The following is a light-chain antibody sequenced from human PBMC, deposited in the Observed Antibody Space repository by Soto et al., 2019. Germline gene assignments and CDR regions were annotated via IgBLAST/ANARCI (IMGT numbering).Light chain of an antibody. V-gene: IGKV2-29*02. CDR2: GVS. CDR3: MQNRHLPYT. CDR1: QSLLLNSDGKTY. J-gene: IGKJ2*01. Sequence: IAMTQTPLSLSVTPGQPAAISCKSSQSLLLNSDGKTYLHWFLQRPGQPPQPLIFGVSTRLSGVAERFSGSGTETDFTLKISRVEAEDVGVYFCMQNRHLPYTFGQGTKLEIK.